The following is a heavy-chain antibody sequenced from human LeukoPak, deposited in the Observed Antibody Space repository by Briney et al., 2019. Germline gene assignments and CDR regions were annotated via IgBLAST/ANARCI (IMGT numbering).Heavy chain of an antibody. CDR3: ARVDRVRGIHILFDP. V-gene: IGHV4-59*01. D-gene: IGHD3-10*01. CDR1: GGSISTYY. CDR2: IYYTGST. Sequence: SETLSLTCTVSGGSISTYYWSWIRQPPGKGLEWIGYIYYTGSTDYNPSLKSRVTISLDTSKNQFSLKLSSVTAADTAVYYCARVDRVRGIHILFDPWGQGTLVTVSS. J-gene: IGHJ5*02.